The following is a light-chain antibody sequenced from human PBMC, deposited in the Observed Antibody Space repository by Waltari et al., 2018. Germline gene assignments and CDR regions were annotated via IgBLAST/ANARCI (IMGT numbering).Light chain of an antibody. J-gene: IGLJ3*02. Sequence: SALTQPASVSGAPGQSITISCTGLSNDVGGYNYVSCYQQHPGKAPKLIIYDVNNRPSGISYRFSGSKSGDTASLTISGLQPEDEADYYCSSCASTIPLGVFGGGTKLTVL. CDR1: SNDVGGYNY. CDR3: SSCASTIPLGV. CDR2: DVN. V-gene: IGLV2-14*01.